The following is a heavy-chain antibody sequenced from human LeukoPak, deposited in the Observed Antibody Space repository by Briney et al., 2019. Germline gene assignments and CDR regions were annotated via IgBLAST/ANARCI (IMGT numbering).Heavy chain of an antibody. CDR1: GYTFTSYG. Sequence: EASVKVSCKASGYTFTSYGISWVRQAPGQGLEWMGWISAYNGNTNYAQKLQGRVTMTTDTSTSTAYMELRSLRSDDTAVYYCARELVWYYGSGSYNWFDPWGQGTLVTVSS. J-gene: IGHJ5*02. V-gene: IGHV1-18*01. CDR2: ISAYNGNT. CDR3: ARELVWYYGSGSYNWFDP. D-gene: IGHD3-10*01.